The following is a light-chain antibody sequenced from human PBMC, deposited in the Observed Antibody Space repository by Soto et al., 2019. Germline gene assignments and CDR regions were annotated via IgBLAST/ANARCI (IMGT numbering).Light chain of an antibody. V-gene: IGLV1-51*01. CDR2: DDN. J-gene: IGLJ1*01. CDR1: SSNIGGNS. CDR3: GSWDSSLSAYV. Sequence: SVLTQPPSVSAAPGQKVTISCSGSSSNIGGNSVSWYQQLPGTAPKLLIYDDNKRPSGIPDRFSGSKSGTSATLGITGFQTGDEADYYCGSWDSSLSAYVSGTGTKLTVL.